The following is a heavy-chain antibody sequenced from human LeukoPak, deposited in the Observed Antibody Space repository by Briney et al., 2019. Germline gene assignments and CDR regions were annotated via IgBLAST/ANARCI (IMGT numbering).Heavy chain of an antibody. CDR1: GFTFSSYE. V-gene: IGHV3-48*03. D-gene: IGHD3-3*01. J-gene: IGHJ6*02. CDR3: ASLRGNYYYYGMDV. Sequence: GGSLRLSCAASGFTFSSYEMNWVRQAPGKGLEWVSYISSSGSTIYYADSVKGRFTISRDNAKNSLYLQMNSLRAEDTAVYYCASLRGNYYYYGMDVWGQGTTVTVSS. CDR2: ISSSGSTI.